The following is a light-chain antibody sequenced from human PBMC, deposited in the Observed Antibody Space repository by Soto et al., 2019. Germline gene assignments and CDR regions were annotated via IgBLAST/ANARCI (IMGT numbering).Light chain of an antibody. CDR3: TSYAGSNNFGI. CDR2: EVT. J-gene: IGLJ1*01. CDR1: SSDVGSYSY. V-gene: IGLV2-8*01. Sequence: QSVLTQPPSASGSPGQSVTISCTGTSSDVGSYSYVSWYQQHPGKAPKLMIYEVTKRPSGVPDRFSGSKSGNTASLTVSGLQAEDEADYYCTSYAGSNNFGIFGTGTKVTVL.